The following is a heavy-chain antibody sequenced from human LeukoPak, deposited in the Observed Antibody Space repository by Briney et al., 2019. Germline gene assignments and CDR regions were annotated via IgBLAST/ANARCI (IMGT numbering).Heavy chain of an antibody. V-gene: IGHV3-9*01. CDR2: ISWNSGSI. CDR3: ARIWGSPPYFDY. CDR1: GFTFDDYA. J-gene: IGHJ4*02. Sequence: GGSPRLSCAASGFTFDDYAMHWVRQAPGKGLEWVSGISWNSGSIGYADSVKGRFTISRDNAKNSLYLQMNSLRAEDAALYYCARIWGSPPYFDYWGQGTLVTVSS. D-gene: IGHD3-16*01.